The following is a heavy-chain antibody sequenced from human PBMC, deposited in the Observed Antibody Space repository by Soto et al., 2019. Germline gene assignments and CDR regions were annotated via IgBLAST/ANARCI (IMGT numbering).Heavy chain of an antibody. CDR1: GFTFSTYS. CDR3: VRDLMHGAFDS. Sequence: GGSLRLSCAASGFTFSTYSMNWVRQAPGKGLEWVASISSSSSSIYYADSLKGRFTISRDNAKSSLYLQMNSLRAEDTAVYYCVRDLMHGAFDSWGQGTLVTVSS. CDR2: ISSSSSSI. V-gene: IGHV3-21*01. D-gene: IGHD2-8*01. J-gene: IGHJ4*02.